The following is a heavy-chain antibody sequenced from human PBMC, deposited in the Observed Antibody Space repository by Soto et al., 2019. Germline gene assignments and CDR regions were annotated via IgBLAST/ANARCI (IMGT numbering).Heavy chain of an antibody. D-gene: IGHD4-17*01. J-gene: IGHJ6*03. Sequence: QVQLVQSGAEVKKPGSSVNVSCKASGDTFSNHTISWVRQAPGQGLEWMGRIIPNLGVANYAQKFQGRVTITAEKSTTPAYMELSSLRSADTAVYYCARVAEMGTVTEGYYYYMDVWGKGTTVTVSS. CDR2: IIPNLGVA. V-gene: IGHV1-69*04. CDR3: ARVAEMGTVTEGYYYYMDV. CDR1: GDTFSNHT.